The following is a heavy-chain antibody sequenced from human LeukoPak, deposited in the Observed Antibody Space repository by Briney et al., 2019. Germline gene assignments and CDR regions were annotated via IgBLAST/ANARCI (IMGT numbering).Heavy chain of an antibody. CDR3: ARDSSDYYSGAFDI. D-gene: IGHD3-22*01. Sequence: GGSLRLSCAASGFTVSSKYMNWVRQAPGKGLEWVSVIYSGGSTYYADSVKGRFTISRDNSKNTLFLQMNSLRAGDTAVYYCARDSSDYYSGAFDIWGQGTMVTVSS. V-gene: IGHV3-66*01. J-gene: IGHJ3*02. CDR2: IYSGGST. CDR1: GFTVSSKY.